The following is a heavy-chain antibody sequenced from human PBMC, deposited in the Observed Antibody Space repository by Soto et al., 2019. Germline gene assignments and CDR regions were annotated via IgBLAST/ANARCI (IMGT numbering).Heavy chain of an antibody. CDR3: ARDFSWFGELIASDY. CDR1: GYTFTSYA. D-gene: IGHD3-10*01. Sequence: QVQLVQSGAEVKKPGASVKVSCKASGYTFTSYAMHWVRQAPGQRLEWMGWINAGNGNTKYSQKFQGRVTITRDTSASTAYMELSSLRSEDTAVYYCARDFSWFGELIASDYWGQGTVVTVSS. J-gene: IGHJ4*02. V-gene: IGHV1-3*01. CDR2: INAGNGNT.